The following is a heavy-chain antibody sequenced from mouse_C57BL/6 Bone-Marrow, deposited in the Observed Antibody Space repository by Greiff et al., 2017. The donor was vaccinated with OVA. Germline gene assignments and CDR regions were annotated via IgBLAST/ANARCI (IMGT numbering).Heavy chain of an antibody. J-gene: IGHJ1*03. CDR2: ISYDGSN. CDR3: ARAPIYDGYYRYFDV. Sequence: EVQLQESGPGLVKPSQSLSLTCSVTGYSITSGYYWNWIRQFPGNKLEWMGYISYDGSNNYNPSLKNRISITRDTSKNQFFLKLNSVTTEDTATYYCARAPIYDGYYRYFDVWGTGTTVTVSS. CDR1: GYSITSGYY. D-gene: IGHD2-3*01. V-gene: IGHV3-6*01.